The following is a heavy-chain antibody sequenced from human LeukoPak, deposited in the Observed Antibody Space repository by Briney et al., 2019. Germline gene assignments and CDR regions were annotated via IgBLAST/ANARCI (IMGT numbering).Heavy chain of an antibody. D-gene: IGHD4-11*01. J-gene: IGHJ6*03. CDR2: ISGSGGST. CDR3: AKDWSYSNSKGYYYYYMDV. Sequence: GGSLRLSCAASGFTFSSYAMSWVRQAPGKGLEWVSAISGSGGSTYYADSVKGRFTISRDNSKNTLYLQMNCLRAEDTAVYYCAKDWSYSNSKGYYYYYMDVWGKGTTVTVSS. CDR1: GFTFSSYA. V-gene: IGHV3-23*01.